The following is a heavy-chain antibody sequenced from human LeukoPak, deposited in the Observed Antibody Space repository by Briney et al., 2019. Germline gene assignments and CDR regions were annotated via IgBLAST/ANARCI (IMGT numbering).Heavy chain of an antibody. D-gene: IGHD4-17*01. V-gene: IGHV4-4*07. CDR2: INTSGST. CDR3: ARHSGVDYGDYGGDGNYFDY. Sequence: PSETLSLTCTVSGGSISNYYWSWIRQPAGKGLEWIGRINTSGSTNYNPSLESRVTMSVDTSKNQFSLKLSSVTAADTAVYYCARHSGVDYGDYGGDGNYFDYWGQGTLVTVSS. J-gene: IGHJ4*02. CDR1: GGSISNYY.